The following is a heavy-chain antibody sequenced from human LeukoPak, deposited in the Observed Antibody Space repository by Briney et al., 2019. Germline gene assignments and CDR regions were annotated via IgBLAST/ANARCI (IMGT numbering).Heavy chain of an antibody. V-gene: IGHV3-21*01. CDR3: AREGGGYVWGSYPLPGY. D-gene: IGHD3-16*02. CDR1: GFTFSSYS. J-gene: IGHJ4*02. CDR2: ISSSSSYI. Sequence: NPGGSLKLSCAASGFTFSSYSMNWVRQAPGKGLEWVSSISSSSSYIYYADSVKGRFTISRDNAKNSLYLQMNSLRAEDTAVYYCAREGGGYVWGSYPLPGYWGQGTLVTVSS.